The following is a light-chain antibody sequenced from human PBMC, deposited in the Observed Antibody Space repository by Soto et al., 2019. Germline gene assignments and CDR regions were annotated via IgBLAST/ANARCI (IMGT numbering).Light chain of an antibody. V-gene: IGLV1-47*01. CDR2: RNN. J-gene: IGLJ1*01. CDR1: SSNIGSNY. Sequence: QSVLTQPPSASGTPGQWVTISCSGSSSNIGSNYVYWYQQLPGTAPKLLIYRNNQRPSGVPDRFSGSKSGTSASLAISGLRSEDQADYYCAAWDDSLSVYYVFGTGTKLTVL. CDR3: AAWDDSLSVYYV.